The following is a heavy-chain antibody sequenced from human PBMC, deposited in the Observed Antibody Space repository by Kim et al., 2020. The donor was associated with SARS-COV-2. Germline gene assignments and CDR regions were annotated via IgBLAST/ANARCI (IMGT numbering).Heavy chain of an antibody. J-gene: IGHJ6*02. CDR1: GGSISSYY. D-gene: IGHD3-22*01. V-gene: IGHV4-59*01. Sequence: SETLSLTCTVSGGSISSYYWSWIRQPPGKGLEWIGYIYYSGSTNYNPSLKSRVTISVDTSKNQFSLKLSSVTTADTAVYYCARGGYYDSSGYYLGDYYYGMDVWGQGTTVTVSS. CDR2: IYYSGST. CDR3: ARGGYYDSSGYYLGDYYYGMDV.